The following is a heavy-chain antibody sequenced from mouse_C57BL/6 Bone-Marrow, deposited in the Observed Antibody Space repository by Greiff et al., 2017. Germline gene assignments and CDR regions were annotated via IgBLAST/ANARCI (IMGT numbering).Heavy chain of an antibody. D-gene: IGHD4-1*01. CDR1: GFNIQDYY. Sequence: EVQLQQSGAELVRPGASVKLSCTASGFNIQDYYMHWVKQRPEQGLEWIGRIDPEDGATEYAPKFQGKDPLTADTSSSTAYLQLSSPTSEYTAGYYCTTRTGTRDYWGQGTTLTVSS. V-gene: IGHV14-1*01. CDR3: TTRTGTRDY. J-gene: IGHJ2*01. CDR2: IDPEDGAT.